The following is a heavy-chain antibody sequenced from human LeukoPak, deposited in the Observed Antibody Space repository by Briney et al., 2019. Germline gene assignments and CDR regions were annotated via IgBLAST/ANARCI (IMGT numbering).Heavy chain of an antibody. Sequence: PGGSLRLSYAASGFTFDDYAMHWVRQAPGKGLEWVSGISWNSGSIGYADSVKGRFTISRDNAKNSLYLQMNSLRAEDTALYYCAKDGSAGFDAWYYYGMDVWGQGTTVTVSS. V-gene: IGHV3-9*01. CDR2: ISWNSGSI. D-gene: IGHD3-10*01. CDR3: AKDGSAGFDAWYYYGMDV. J-gene: IGHJ6*02. CDR1: GFTFDDYA.